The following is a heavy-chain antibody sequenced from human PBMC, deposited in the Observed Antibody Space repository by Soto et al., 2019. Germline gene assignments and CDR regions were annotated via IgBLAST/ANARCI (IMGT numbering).Heavy chain of an antibody. V-gene: IGHV3-23*01. CDR2: FSGSGSMK. J-gene: IGHJ4*02. Sequence: EVYLLESGGGLVQPGGSLRLSCTASGLTFRNYAMTWVRQAPGRGLEWVSGFSGSGSMKYYADSVKGRFTISRDNSKNMLFLQMDSLRDEDTAMYHCAKEAVASEQVPIPGDSWGQGTLVTVSS. CDR3: AKEAVASEQVPIPGDS. CDR1: GLTFRNYA. D-gene: IGHD2-15*01.